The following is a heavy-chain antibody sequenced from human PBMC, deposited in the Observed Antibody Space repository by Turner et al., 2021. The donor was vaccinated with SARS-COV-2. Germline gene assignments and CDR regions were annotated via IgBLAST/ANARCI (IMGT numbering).Heavy chain of an antibody. D-gene: IGHD6-13*01. V-gene: IGHV1-69*08. J-gene: IGHJ6*02. CDR3: ARDEGEIAAAGIVYYYGMDV. CDR2: ILPILGIA. CDR1: GDTFSSYT. Sequence: QVQLVQSGAEVKKPGSSVKVSCKASGDTFSSYTISWVRQAPGQGLEWMGRILPILGIANYAQKFPGRVTITADKSTSTAYMELSSLRSEDTAVYYCARDEGEIAAAGIVYYYGMDVWGQGTTVTVSS.